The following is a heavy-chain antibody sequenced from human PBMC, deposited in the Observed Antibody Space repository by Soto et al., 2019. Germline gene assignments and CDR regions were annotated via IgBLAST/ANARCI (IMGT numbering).Heavy chain of an antibody. CDR2: INPSGGSS. D-gene: IGHD3-22*01. CDR3: GRGSLITMIVNY. Sequence: QVQLVQSGAEVKKPATSVKVSCKASGYTFTSYYMHWERQAPGQGLEWMGIINPSGGSSSYAQKFQGRVTMTRDTSTNTVSMELNSLRSEDTAVYYCGRGSLITMIVNYWGQGTLVTVSS. V-gene: IGHV1-46*01. J-gene: IGHJ4*02. CDR1: GYTFTSYY.